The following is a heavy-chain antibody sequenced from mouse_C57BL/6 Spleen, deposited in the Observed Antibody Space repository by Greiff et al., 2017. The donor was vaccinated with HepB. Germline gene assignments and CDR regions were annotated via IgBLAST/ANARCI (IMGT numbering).Heavy chain of an antibody. CDR1: EYEFPSHD. CDR3: ARRSTMITGFDY. D-gene: IGHD2-4*01. V-gene: IGHV5-2*01. J-gene: IGHJ2*01. Sequence: EVKLMESGGGLVQPGESLKLSCESNEYEFPSHDMSWVRKTPEKRLELVAAINSDGGSTYYPDTMERRFIISRDNTKKTLYLQMSSLRSEDTALYYCARRSTMITGFDYWGQGTTLTVSS. CDR2: INSDGGST.